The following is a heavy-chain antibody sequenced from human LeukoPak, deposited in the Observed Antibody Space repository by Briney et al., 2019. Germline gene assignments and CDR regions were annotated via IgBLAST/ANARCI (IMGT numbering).Heavy chain of an antibody. CDR2: IYTSGST. J-gene: IGHJ4*02. D-gene: IGHD3-16*02. Sequence: PSETLSLTCTVSGGSISGGSYYWSWIRQPAGKGLEWIGRIYTSGSTNYNPSLKSRVTISVDTSKNQFSLKLSSVTAADTAVYYCAREADYVWGSYRYTPDYWGQGTLVTVSS. V-gene: IGHV4-61*02. CDR1: GGSISGGSYY. CDR3: AREADYVWGSYRYTPDY.